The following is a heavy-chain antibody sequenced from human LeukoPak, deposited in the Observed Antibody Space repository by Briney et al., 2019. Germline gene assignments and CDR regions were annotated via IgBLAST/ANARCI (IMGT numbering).Heavy chain of an antibody. CDR3: ARGIYDSSGYPHYFDY. D-gene: IGHD3-22*01. V-gene: IGHV4-61*02. J-gene: IGHJ4*02. CDR1: GGSISSGSFY. CDR2: IYTSGST. Sequence: SETLSLTCTVSGGSISSGSFYWSWIRQPAGKGLEWIGRIYTSGSTNYNPSLKSRLTMSVDTSKNQFSLKLSSVTAADTAVYYCARGIYDSSGYPHYFDYWGQGTLVTVSS.